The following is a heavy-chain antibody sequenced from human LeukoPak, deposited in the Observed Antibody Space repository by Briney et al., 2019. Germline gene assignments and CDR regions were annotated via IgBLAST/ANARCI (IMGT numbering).Heavy chain of an antibody. D-gene: IGHD3-10*01. J-gene: IGHJ4*02. V-gene: IGHV3-11*01. CDR3: AREMGGDCGSGTFFDL. Sequence: GGSLRLSCAASEFVFSDYYMSWVRQAPGKGLEWVSYISSGGDTKYYADSVKGRFTISRDNAKNSLYLQMNNLRAEDTAVYYCAREMGGDCGSGTFFDLWGQGNMVTVSS. CDR2: ISSGGDTK. CDR1: EFVFSDYY.